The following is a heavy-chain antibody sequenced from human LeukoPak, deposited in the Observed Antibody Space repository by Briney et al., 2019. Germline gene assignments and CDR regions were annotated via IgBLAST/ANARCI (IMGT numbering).Heavy chain of an antibody. CDR2: INWNGGGT. J-gene: IGHJ6*03. Sequence: GGSLRLSCAASGFTFDDYGMSWVRQAPGKGLEWVSGINWNGGGTGYADSVKGRFTISRDNAKNSLYLQMNSLRAEDTALYYCARAPEGDHDIRYYMDVWGKGTTVTVSS. CDR3: ARAPEGDHDIRYYMDV. D-gene: IGHD1-14*01. V-gene: IGHV3-20*04. CDR1: GFTFDDYG.